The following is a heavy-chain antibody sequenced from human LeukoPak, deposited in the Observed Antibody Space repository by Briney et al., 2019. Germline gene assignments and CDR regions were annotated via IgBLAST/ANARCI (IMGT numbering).Heavy chain of an antibody. CDR2: MNPNSGNT. D-gene: IGHD2-21*01. CDR3: ASGQWDGEGYYFDY. V-gene: IGHV1-8*01. Sequence: ASVKVSCKASGYTFTRYDINWVRQATGQALEWMGWMNPNSGNTGYAQKFQGRVTMTRNTSISTAYMELSSLRSEDTAVYYCASGQWDGEGYYFDYWGQGTLVTVSS. J-gene: IGHJ4*02. CDR1: GYTFTRYD.